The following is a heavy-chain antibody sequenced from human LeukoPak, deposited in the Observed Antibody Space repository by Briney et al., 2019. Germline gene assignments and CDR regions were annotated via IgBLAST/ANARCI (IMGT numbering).Heavy chain of an antibody. CDR2: IYTSGST. Sequence: PSETLSLTCTVSGGSISSGSYYWSWIRQSAGKGLEWIGRIYTSGSTNYNPSLKSRVTISVDTSKNQFSLKLSSVTAADTAVYYCARGYCSSTSCYWRYWGQGTLVTVSS. CDR1: GGSISSGSYY. D-gene: IGHD2-2*01. CDR3: ARGYCSSTSCYWRY. V-gene: IGHV4-61*02. J-gene: IGHJ4*02.